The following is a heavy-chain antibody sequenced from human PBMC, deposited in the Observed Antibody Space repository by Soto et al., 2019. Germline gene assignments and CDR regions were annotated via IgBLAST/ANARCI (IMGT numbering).Heavy chain of an antibody. CDR3: ARGARYCSGGSCYSAVFDY. V-gene: IGHV4-31*03. CDR1: GGSISSGGYY. J-gene: IGHJ4*02. CDR2: IYYSGST. D-gene: IGHD2-15*01. Sequence: QVQLQESGPGLVKPSQTLSLTCTVSGGSISSGGYYWSWIRQHPGKGLEWIGYIYYSGSTYYNPSLKSRVTISVDTSKNQFSLKLSSVTAADTAVYYCARGARYCSGGSCYSAVFDYWGQGTLVTVSS.